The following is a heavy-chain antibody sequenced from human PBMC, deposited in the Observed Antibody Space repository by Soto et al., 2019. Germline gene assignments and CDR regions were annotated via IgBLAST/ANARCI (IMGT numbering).Heavy chain of an antibody. CDR1: GGTFSSYA. J-gene: IGHJ6*02. Sequence: QVQLVQSGAEVKKPGSSVKDSCKASGGTFSSYAISWVRQAPGQGLEWMGGIIPISGTANYAQKFQGRVTITDDESTSTAYMELSSLRSEDTAVYYCARSQGSSTSLEIYYYYYYGMDVWGQGTTVTVSS. CDR3: ARSQGSSTSLEIYYYYYYGMDV. D-gene: IGHD2-2*01. CDR2: IIPISGTA. V-gene: IGHV1-69*01.